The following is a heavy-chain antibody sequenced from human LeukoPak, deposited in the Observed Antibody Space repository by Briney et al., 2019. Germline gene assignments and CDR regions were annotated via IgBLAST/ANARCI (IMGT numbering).Heavy chain of an antibody. J-gene: IGHJ1*01. Sequence: GGSLRLSCAASGFTFSDHYMSWIRQAPGKGLEWVSYISSSGSTIYYADSVKVRFTISRDNAKNSLYLQMNSLRAEDTAVYYCARVDAVVSSGYQRFFQHWGQGTLVTVSS. V-gene: IGHV3-11*04. CDR2: ISSSGSTI. D-gene: IGHD3-22*01. CDR1: GFTFSDHY. CDR3: ARVDAVVSSGYQRFFQH.